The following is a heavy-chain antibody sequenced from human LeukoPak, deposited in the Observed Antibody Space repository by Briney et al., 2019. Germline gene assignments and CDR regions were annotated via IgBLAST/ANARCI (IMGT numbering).Heavy chain of an antibody. CDR3: ARGQQLWFGELSPDY. V-gene: IGHV3-48*03. Sequence: PGGSLRLSCAASGFTLSSYEMNWVRQAPGKGLEWVSYISSGSTIYYADSVKGRFTISRDNAKNSLYLQMNSLRAKDTAVYYCARGQQLWFGELSPDYWGQGTLVTVSS. D-gene: IGHD3-10*01. CDR2: ISSGSTI. J-gene: IGHJ4*02. CDR1: GFTLSSYE.